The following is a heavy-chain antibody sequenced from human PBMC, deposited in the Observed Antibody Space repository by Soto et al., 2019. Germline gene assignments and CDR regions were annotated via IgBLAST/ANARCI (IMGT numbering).Heavy chain of an antibody. CDR3: ATLLDIVVVPAAITHLIADAFDI. CDR2: FSGSGGST. Sequence: LRLSCAASGFTFSSYAMSWVRQAPGKGLEWVSAFSGSGGSTYYADSVKGRFTISRDNSKNTLYLQMNSLRAEDTAVYYCATLLDIVVVPAAITHLIADAFDIWGQGTMVTVSS. CDR1: GFTFSSYA. D-gene: IGHD2-2*01. V-gene: IGHV3-23*01. J-gene: IGHJ3*02.